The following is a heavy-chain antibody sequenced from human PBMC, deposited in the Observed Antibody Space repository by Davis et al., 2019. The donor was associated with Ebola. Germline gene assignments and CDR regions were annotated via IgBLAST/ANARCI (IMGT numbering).Heavy chain of an antibody. CDR2: ISAYNGNT. CDR1: GYTFTSYA. J-gene: IGHJ4*02. CDR3: ARVGDDSGWYVGIY. V-gene: IGHV1-18*01. Sequence: ASVKVSCKASGYTFTSYAMHWVRQAPGQRLEWMGWISAYNGNTNYAQKLQGRVTMTTDTSTSTAYMELRSLRSDDTAVYYCARVGDDSGWYVGIYWGQGTLVTVSS. D-gene: IGHD6-19*01.